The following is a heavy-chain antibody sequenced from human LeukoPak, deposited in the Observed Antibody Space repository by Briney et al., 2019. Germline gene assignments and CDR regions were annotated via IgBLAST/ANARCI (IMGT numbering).Heavy chain of an antibody. V-gene: IGHV3-23*01. CDR3: ARDRPNYYGSDGHYYRRDGDY. CDR1: GFTFSIYA. D-gene: IGHD3-22*01. CDR2: ITSRGEST. Sequence: GGSLRLSCAASGFTFSIYAMSWVRQAPGKGLKWVSSITSRGESTWYVDSVKGRFPITRDNSENTLYLQMHSLRAEYTAVYYCARDRPNYYGSDGHYYRRDGDYWGRGTLVSVSS. J-gene: IGHJ4*02.